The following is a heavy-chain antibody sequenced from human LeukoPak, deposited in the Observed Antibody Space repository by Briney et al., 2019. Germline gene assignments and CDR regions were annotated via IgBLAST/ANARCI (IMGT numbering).Heavy chain of an antibody. CDR1: GFTFSFYT. CDR2: ISANGDST. CDR3: AREVDGGFDT. Sequence: GGSLRLSCATSGFTFSFYTMHWVRQAPGKGLESVSAISANGDSTYYLNSVRDRFIISRDDSKNTLSLQMGSLRVEDTAVYYCAREVDGGFDTWGQGALVTVSS. J-gene: IGHJ5*02. D-gene: IGHD3-16*01. V-gene: IGHV3-64*01.